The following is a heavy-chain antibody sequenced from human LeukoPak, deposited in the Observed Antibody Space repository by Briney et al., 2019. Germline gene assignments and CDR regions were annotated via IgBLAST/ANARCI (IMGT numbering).Heavy chain of an antibody. CDR3: TSFYCSGGSCTDY. Sequence: GGSLRLSCAASGFTFSNAWMSWVRQAPGKGLEWVGRIRSKANSYATAYAASVKGRFTISRDDSKNTAYLQMNSLKTEDTAVYYCTSFYCSGGSCTDYWGQGTLVTVSS. J-gene: IGHJ4*02. V-gene: IGHV3-73*01. CDR1: GFTFSNAW. D-gene: IGHD2-15*01. CDR2: IRSKANSYAT.